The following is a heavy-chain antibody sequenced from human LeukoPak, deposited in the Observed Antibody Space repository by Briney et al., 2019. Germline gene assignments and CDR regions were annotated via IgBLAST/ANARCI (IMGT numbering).Heavy chain of an antibody. V-gene: IGHV3-74*01. J-gene: IGHJ4*02. CDR2: IKEDGSSP. CDR1: GFTFSSYL. Sequence: GGSLRLSCAASGFTFSSYLVHWVRQAPEKGLVWVSRIKEDGSSPGYADSVKGRFTISRDNAKNSLYLQMNSLRAEDTAVYYCSVSRKNKNYRPFDYWGQGTLVTVSS. CDR3: SVSRKNKNYRPFDY. D-gene: IGHD1-7*01.